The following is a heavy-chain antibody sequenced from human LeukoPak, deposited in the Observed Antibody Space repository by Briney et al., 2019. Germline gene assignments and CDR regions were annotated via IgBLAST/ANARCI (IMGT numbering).Heavy chain of an antibody. Sequence: SETLSLTCTVSGGSISSYYWSWIRQPAGKGLEWIGRIYTSGSTNYNPSLKSRVTMSVDTSKNQFSLKLTSVTAADTAVYYCARDWGSIVGATRWYFDLWGRGTLVTVSS. CDR1: GGSISSYY. V-gene: IGHV4-4*07. CDR3: ARDWGSIVGATRWYFDL. CDR2: IYTSGST. J-gene: IGHJ2*01. D-gene: IGHD1-26*01.